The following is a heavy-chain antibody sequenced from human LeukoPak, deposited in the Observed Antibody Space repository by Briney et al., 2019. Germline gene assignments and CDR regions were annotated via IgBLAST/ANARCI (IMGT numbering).Heavy chain of an antibody. CDR3: TRDAGGGDCYSCPNWFDP. Sequence: GASVKVSCKASGGTFSSYAISWVRQAPGQGLEWMGGIITIFGTANYAQKFQGRVTITADESTSTAYMELSSLRSEDTAVYYCTRDAGGGDCYSCPNWFDPWGQGTLVTVSS. J-gene: IGHJ5*02. CDR1: GGTFSSYA. D-gene: IGHD2-21*02. CDR2: IITIFGTA. V-gene: IGHV1-69*13.